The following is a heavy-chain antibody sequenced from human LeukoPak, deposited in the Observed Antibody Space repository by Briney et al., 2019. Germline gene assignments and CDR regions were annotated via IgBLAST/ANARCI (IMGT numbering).Heavy chain of an antibody. CDR2: IGTSGDA. CDR3: AKGAAYSTTGRPYYFDY. Sequence: GGSLRLSCVAAGFTFTKYDMHWVRQPPGKSLQWVSSIGTSGDAYSLNSVEGRFTISREDATDSLHLQMSSLRAEDTAVYYCAKGAAYSTTGRPYYFDYWGQGILVTVSS. V-gene: IGHV3-13*01. CDR1: GFTFTKYD. J-gene: IGHJ4*02. D-gene: IGHD2/OR15-2a*01.